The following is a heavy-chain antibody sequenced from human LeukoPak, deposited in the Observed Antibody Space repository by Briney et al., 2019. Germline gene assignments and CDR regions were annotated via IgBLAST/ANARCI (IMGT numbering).Heavy chain of an antibody. D-gene: IGHD3-22*01. CDR3: AGTMTSRPWDY. J-gene: IGHJ4*02. Sequence: GGSLRLSCAVSGFSINNYWMTWYRQAPGKGLECVAHIKGDASEKYYVDSVKGRFTISRDNAKNSLYLQMNSLRAEDTAVYYCAGTMTSRPWDYWGQGTLVTVSS. V-gene: IGHV3-7*01. CDR2: IKGDASEK. CDR1: GFSINNYW.